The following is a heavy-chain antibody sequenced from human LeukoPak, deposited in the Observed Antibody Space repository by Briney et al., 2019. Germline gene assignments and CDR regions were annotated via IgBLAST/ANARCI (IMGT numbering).Heavy chain of an antibody. CDR1: GFTFSSYG. D-gene: IGHD3-22*01. V-gene: IGHV3-30*02. CDR3: AKDLRSSGYFPYYFDY. CDR2: IRYHGSNK. Sequence: GGSLTLSCAASGFTFSSYGMHWVRQAPGKGLEWVAFIRYHGSNKYYVDSVKGRFTISRDNSKNTLYLQMNSLRDEDTAVYYCAKDLRSSGYFPYYFDYWGQGTLVTVSS. J-gene: IGHJ4*02.